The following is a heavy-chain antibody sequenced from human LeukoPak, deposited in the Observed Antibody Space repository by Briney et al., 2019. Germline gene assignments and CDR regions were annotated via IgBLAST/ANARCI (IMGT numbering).Heavy chain of an antibody. Sequence: GGSLRLSCAASGFTFISYEMNWVRQAPGKGLEWLSYISSSGNTIYYADSVKGRFTISRDNAKNSLYLQMNSLRAEDTAVYYCARDGAYDYVWGSYSFDYWGQGTLVTVSS. D-gene: IGHD3-16*01. J-gene: IGHJ4*02. CDR2: ISSSGNTI. CDR1: GFTFISYE. CDR3: ARDGAYDYVWGSYSFDY. V-gene: IGHV3-48*03.